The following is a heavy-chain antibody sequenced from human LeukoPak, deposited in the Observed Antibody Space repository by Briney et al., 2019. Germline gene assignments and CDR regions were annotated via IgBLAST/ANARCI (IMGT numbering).Heavy chain of an antibody. CDR1: GFTFSSYA. CDR2: ISYDGSNK. Sequence: PGGSLRLSCAASGFTFSSYAMHWVRQAPGKGLEWVAVISYDGSNKYCADSVKGRFTISRDNSKNTLYLQMNSLRAEDTAVYYCARDKDEALDYWGQGTLVTVSS. J-gene: IGHJ4*02. V-gene: IGHV3-30-3*01. CDR3: ARDKDEALDY.